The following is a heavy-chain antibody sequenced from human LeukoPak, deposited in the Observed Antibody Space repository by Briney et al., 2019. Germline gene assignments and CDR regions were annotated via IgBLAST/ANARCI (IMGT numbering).Heavy chain of an antibody. CDR1: GFTFSNYA. CDR2: ISGSGGST. J-gene: IGHJ3*02. D-gene: IGHD1-1*01. V-gene: IGHV3-23*01. Sequence: GGSLRLSCAASGFTFSNYAMSWVRQAPGKGLEWVSAISGSGGSTYYADSVKGRFTISRDDSKNTLYLQMNSLRAEDTAVYYCAKERACSNNLAIYDAFDIWGQGTMVTVSS. CDR3: AKERACSNNLAIYDAFDI.